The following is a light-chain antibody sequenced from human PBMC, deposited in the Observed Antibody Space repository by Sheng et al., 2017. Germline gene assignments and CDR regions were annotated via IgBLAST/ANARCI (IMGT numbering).Light chain of an antibody. Sequence: SYELTQPPSVSVSPGQTARITCSGDGLPQKFAYWFQQRSGQAPVLVHLLRTTSDPPGIPERLSGSSSGTVATLTISGAQEEDEADYYCYSTDNSDDLLGVFGGGTKLDRP. CDR2: RTT. CDR1: GLPQKF. J-gene: IGLJ2*01. V-gene: IGLV3-10*01. CDR3: YSTDNSDDLLGV.